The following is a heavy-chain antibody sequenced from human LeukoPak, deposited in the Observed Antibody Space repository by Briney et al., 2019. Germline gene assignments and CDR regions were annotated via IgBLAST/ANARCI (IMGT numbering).Heavy chain of an antibody. V-gene: IGHV3-33*01. Sequence: GALLLSCAASGFTFSSYGMHGVRPAPGKGREGVAVIWYDGRNKYYAASVKGPFTISRDNSKNTLYLQMNSLRAEDTAVYYCARDSGRATIYYYYGMDVWGQGTTVTVSS. CDR3: ARDSGRATIYYYYGMDV. D-gene: IGHD5-12*01. CDR2: IWYDGRNK. J-gene: IGHJ6*02. CDR1: GFTFSSYG.